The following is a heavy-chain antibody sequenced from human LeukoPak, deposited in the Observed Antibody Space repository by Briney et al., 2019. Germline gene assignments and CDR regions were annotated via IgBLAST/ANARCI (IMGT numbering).Heavy chain of an antibody. CDR2: ICYSGST. CDR3: ASGSYSFYYMDV. J-gene: IGHJ6*03. CDR1: GGSISSYY. V-gene: IGHV4-59*01. Sequence: PSETLSRTCTVSGGSISSYYWNWIRQPPGKGLECIAYICYSGSTNYNPSLKSRVTISVDASKNQFSLRLSSVTAADTAVYYCASGSYSFYYMDVWGKGTTVTVSS. D-gene: IGHD1-26*01.